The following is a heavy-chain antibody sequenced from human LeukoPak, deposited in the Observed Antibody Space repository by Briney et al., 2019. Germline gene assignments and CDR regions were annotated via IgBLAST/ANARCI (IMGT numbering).Heavy chain of an antibody. J-gene: IGHJ5*02. CDR3: ARDLARYCSGGSCYWFDP. V-gene: IGHV1-2*02. CDR2: INPNSGGT. CDR1: GYTFTGYY. D-gene: IGHD2-15*01. Sequence: ASVKVSCKASGYTFTGYYMHWVRQAPGQGLEWMGWINPNSGGTNYAQKFQGRVTMTRDTSISTAHMELSRLRSDDTAVYYCARDLARYCSGGSCYWFDPWGQGTLVTVSS.